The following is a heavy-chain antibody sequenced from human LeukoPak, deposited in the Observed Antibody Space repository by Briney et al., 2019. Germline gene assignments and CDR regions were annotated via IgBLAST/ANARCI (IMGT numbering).Heavy chain of an antibody. J-gene: IGHJ4*02. Sequence: ASVKVSCKASGYTFTGYYMHWVRQASGQGLEWMGWINPNSGGTNYAQKFQGRVTMTRDTSISTAYMELSRLRSDDTAVYYCASMWYYDILTGYHAMSGIDYWGQGTLVTVSS. V-gene: IGHV1-2*02. CDR2: INPNSGGT. CDR3: ASMWYYDILTGYHAMSGIDY. D-gene: IGHD3-9*01. CDR1: GYTFTGYY.